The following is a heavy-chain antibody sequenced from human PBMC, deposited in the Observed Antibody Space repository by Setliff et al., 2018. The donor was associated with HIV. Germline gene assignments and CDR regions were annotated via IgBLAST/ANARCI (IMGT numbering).Heavy chain of an antibody. V-gene: IGHV3-7*03. Sequence: GGSLRLSCAASGFTVSSNYMNWVRQAPGKGLEWVANIKYDGSDKYYVGSVRGRFTISRDNAKSSLFLQMNNLRVEDSAVYYCARGGQYFGGAWGQGTLVTVSS. D-gene: IGHD2-15*01. J-gene: IGHJ5*02. CDR2: IKYDGSDK. CDR1: GFTVSSNY. CDR3: ARGGQYFGGA.